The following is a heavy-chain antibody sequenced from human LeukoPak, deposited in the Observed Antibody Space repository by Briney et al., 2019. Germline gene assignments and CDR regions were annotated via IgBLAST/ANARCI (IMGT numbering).Heavy chain of an antibody. V-gene: IGHV1-24*01. CDR1: GYTLTELS. CDR2: FDPEDGET. CDR3: ATARITGTKDWFDP. Sequence: GASVKVSCKVSGYTLTELSMHWVRQAPGKGLEWMGGFDPEDGETIYAQKFQGRVTMTEDTSTDTAYMELSSLRSEDTAVYYCATARITGTKDWFDPWGQGTLVTVSS. D-gene: IGHD1-7*01. J-gene: IGHJ5*02.